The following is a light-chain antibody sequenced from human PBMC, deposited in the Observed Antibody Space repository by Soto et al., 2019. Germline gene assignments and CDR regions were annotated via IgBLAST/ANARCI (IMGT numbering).Light chain of an antibody. Sequence: VRTNAPSGSGTHWQRGTISCSGSSSNIGSSNVNWYQQLPGTAPKLLIYTNNQRPSGVPDRFSGSKSGTSASLAISGLQSEDEADYYCAAWDDSLNGRVFGTGTKVTVL. CDR2: TNN. J-gene: IGLJ1*01. CDR1: SSNIGSSN. CDR3: AAWDDSLNGRV. V-gene: IGLV1-44*01.